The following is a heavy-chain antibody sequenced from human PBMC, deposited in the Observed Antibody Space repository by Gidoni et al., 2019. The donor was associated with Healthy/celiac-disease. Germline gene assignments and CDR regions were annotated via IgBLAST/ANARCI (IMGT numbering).Heavy chain of an antibody. J-gene: IGHJ4*02. CDR2: ISYDGSNK. D-gene: IGHD3-3*01. CDR1: GFTFSCYA. CDR3: ARVAVDFNFWSGYCDY. V-gene: IGHV3-30-3*01. Sequence: HVQLVESGGGVVQPGRSLRLSCAASGFTFSCYAMHWVRQAPGKGLEWVAVISYDGSNKYYADSVKGRFTISRDNSKNTLYLQMNSLRAEDTAVYYCARVAVDFNFWSGYCDYWGQGTLVTVSS.